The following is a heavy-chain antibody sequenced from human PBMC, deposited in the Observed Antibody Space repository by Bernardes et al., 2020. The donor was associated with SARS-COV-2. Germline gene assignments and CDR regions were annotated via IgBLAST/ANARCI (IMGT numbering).Heavy chain of an antibody. CDR1: GFSVSAYW. CDR3: ARDCGGNSDY. V-gene: IGHV3-74*01. J-gene: IGHJ4*02. Sequence: GGSLRPSCAASGFSVSAYWMHLVRQAPGEGLVWVSRINEDGSIINYADSVKGRFTISRDIADNMVYLQMNSLRAEDTAVYYCARDCGGNSDYWGQGTLVTVSS. CDR2: INEDGSII. D-gene: IGHD2-21*01.